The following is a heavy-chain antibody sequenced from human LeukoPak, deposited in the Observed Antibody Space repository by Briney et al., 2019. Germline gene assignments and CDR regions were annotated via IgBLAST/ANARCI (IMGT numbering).Heavy chain of an antibody. CDR3: ARVRVGSYGIFDY. CDR2: IIPIFGTA. Sequence: ASVKVSCKASGGIFSSYAISWVRQAPGQGLEWMGGIIPIFGTANYAQKFQGRVTITADESTSTAYMELSSLRSEDTAVYYCARVRVGSYGIFDYWGQGTLVTVSS. V-gene: IGHV1-69*13. J-gene: IGHJ4*02. CDR1: GGIFSSYA. D-gene: IGHD5-18*01.